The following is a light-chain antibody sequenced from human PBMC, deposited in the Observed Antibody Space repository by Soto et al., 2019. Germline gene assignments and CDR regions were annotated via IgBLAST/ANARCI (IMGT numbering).Light chain of an antibody. CDR1: TGAVTSGHY. J-gene: IGLJ3*02. CDR2: DTS. Sequence: QAVVTQEPSLTVSPGGTVTLTCGSSTGAVTSGHYPYWFQQKPGQAPRTLIYDTSNRPSWTPARFSGSRLGGKAALTLSGAQPEDEAEYYCLLYYSDGRVFGGGTQLTVL. CDR3: LLYYSDGRV. V-gene: IGLV7-46*01.